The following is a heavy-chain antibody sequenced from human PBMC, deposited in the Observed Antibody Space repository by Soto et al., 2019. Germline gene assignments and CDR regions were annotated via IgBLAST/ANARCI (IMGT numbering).Heavy chain of an antibody. Sequence: GGSLRLSCAASGFSFSSYAMHWVRQAPGKGLEWVAVIWYDGANKYYADSAKGRFTISRDNSNNTLYVQMNSLKAEDTAVYYCVRDPYLPAAGRLSSLHYWGPGTLVTVSS. CDR2: IWYDGANK. D-gene: IGHD2-2*01. CDR1: GFSFSSYA. CDR3: VRDPYLPAAGRLSSLHY. J-gene: IGHJ4*02. V-gene: IGHV3-33*01.